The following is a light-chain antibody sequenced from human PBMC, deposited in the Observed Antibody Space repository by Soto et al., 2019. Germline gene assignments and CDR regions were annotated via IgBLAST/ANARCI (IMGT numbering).Light chain of an antibody. CDR1: QSISSW. V-gene: IGKV1-5*01. CDR2: DAS. CDR3: QQANSFPIT. Sequence: DIQMTPAPSPLSSSVAHRVNITFRASQSISSWLAWYQQKPGKAPKLLIFDASSLESGTPSRFSGRRSGTQFTLTINSLQPEDFATYYCQQANSFPITFGQGTRLEIK. J-gene: IGKJ5*01.